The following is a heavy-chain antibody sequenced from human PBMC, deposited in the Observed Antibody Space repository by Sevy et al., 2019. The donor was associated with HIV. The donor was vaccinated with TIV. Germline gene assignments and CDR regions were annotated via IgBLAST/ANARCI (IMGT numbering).Heavy chain of an antibody. CDR3: ARGAGNYYYYYMDV. V-gene: IGHV3-33*01. CDR1: GFTFSSYG. Sequence: GGSLRLSCAASGFTFSSYGMHWVRQAPGKGLEWVAVIWYDGSNKYYADSVKGGFTISRYNSKNTLYLQMNSLRAEDTAVYYCARGAGNYYYYYMDVWGKGTTVTVSS. CDR2: IWYDGSNK. J-gene: IGHJ6*03.